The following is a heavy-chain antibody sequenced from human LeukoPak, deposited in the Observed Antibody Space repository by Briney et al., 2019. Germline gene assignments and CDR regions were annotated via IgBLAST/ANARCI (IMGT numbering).Heavy chain of an antibody. Sequence: ASVKVSCKASGYTFTSDGISWVRQAPGQGLEWMGCISAYNDNTNYAQKLQGRATMTTDTSTSTAYMELRSLRSDDTAVYYCARIAGGGNWFAPWGQGTLVTVSS. CDR2: ISAYNDNT. V-gene: IGHV1-18*01. CDR1: GYTFTSDG. CDR3: ARIAGGGNWFAP. D-gene: IGHD2-15*01. J-gene: IGHJ5*02.